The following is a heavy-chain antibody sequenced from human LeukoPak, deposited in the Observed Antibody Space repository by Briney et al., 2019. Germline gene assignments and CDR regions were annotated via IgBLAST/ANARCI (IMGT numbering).Heavy chain of an antibody. Sequence: GGSLRLSCAASGFTFSSSSMNWVRKAPGKGLEGVSYISTTSTTICYADSVKGRFTISRDNAKNSLYLQMNSLRAEDTAVYYCARVRGSWYMDVWGKGTTVTVSS. CDR3: ARVRGSWYMDV. V-gene: IGHV3-48*01. J-gene: IGHJ6*03. CDR1: GFTFSSSS. D-gene: IGHD3-10*01. CDR2: ISTTSTTI.